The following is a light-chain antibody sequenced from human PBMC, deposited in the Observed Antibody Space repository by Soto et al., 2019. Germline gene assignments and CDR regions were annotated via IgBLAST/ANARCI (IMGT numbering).Light chain of an antibody. Sequence: EIVLTQSPGTLSVSPGERATLSCRASQSLRSSSLAWYQQRLGQAPRLLIYGASRRATGIPDRFRGSGSGTDFTLTISRLEPEDFAVYYCQQYGSSPLTFGGGTKVEIK. CDR3: QQYGSSPLT. V-gene: IGKV3-20*01. CDR1: QSLRSSS. J-gene: IGKJ4*01. CDR2: GAS.